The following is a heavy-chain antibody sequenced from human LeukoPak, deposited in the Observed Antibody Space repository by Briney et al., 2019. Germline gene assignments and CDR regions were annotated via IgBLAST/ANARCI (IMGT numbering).Heavy chain of an antibody. D-gene: IGHD1-26*01. CDR3: ARAQYVGSWSDP. Sequence: SETLSLTCSVSGYSISSDYYWGWIRQPPGKGLEWIGSIYHSGSTYYNPSLKSRVTISVDTSKNQFSLKLSSVTAADTAVYYCARAQYVGSWSDPWGQGTLVTVSS. CDR1: GYSISSDYY. CDR2: IYHSGST. J-gene: IGHJ5*02. V-gene: IGHV4-38-2*02.